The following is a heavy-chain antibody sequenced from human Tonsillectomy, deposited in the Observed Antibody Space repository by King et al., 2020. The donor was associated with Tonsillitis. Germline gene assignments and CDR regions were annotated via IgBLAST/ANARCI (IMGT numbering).Heavy chain of an antibody. CDR1: GFTFSSYW. V-gene: IGHV3-7*03. D-gene: IGHD6-19*01. CDR2: IKQDGSEK. CDR3: ARPPGIAVAGSDY. J-gene: IGHJ4*02. Sequence: QLVQSGGGLVQHGGSLRLSCAASGFTFSSYWMSWVRQAPGKGLEWVANIKQDGSEKYYVDSVKGRFTISRDNAKNSLYLQMNSLRTEDTAVYYCARPPGIAVAGSDYWGQGTLVTVSS.